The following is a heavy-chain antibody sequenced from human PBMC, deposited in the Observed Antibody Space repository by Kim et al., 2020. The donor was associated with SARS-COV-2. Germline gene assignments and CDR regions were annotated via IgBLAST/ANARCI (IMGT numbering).Heavy chain of an antibody. J-gene: IGHJ4*02. Sequence: GGSLRLFCAASGFSLSSYAMNWVRQAPGKVLEWISYISTTYAIIYADSVRGRVTVARYNGKNSVYLQMDSLRDDDTAVYFCVRDHDWGFDYLGQGIMITV. D-gene: IGHD3-16*01. CDR1: GFSLSSYA. V-gene: IGHV3-48*02. CDR2: ISTTYAI. CDR3: VRDHDWGFDY.